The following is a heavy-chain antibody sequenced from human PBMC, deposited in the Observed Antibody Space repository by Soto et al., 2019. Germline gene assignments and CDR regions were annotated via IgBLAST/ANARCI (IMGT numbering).Heavy chain of an antibody. CDR3: ASYVDTAMDSMDV. CDR2: IIPIFGTA. D-gene: IGHD5-18*01. J-gene: IGHJ6*02. V-gene: IGHV1-69*13. Sequence: AVKVSCKASGGTFRSYAISWVRQAPGQGLEWMGGIIPIFGTANYAQKFQGRATITADESTSTAYMELSSLRSEDTAVYYCASYVDTAMDSMDVWAKGPRSPSP. CDR1: GGTFRSYA.